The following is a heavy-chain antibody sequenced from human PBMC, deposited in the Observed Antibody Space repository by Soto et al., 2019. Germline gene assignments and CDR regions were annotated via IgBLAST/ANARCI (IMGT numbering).Heavy chain of an antibody. CDR2: ISGSGGSA. CDR1: GFPFSNFA. CDR3: AEVRISSYYMDV. J-gene: IGHJ6*03. D-gene: IGHD3-10*01. V-gene: IGHV3-23*01. Sequence: HPGGSLRLSCAGSGFPFSNFAMSWVRQAPGKGLEWVSIISGSGGSAYYVDSVKGRFTISRDNSKNTVYLQMNSLRAKDTAVYYCAEVRISSYYMDVWGQGTTVTVSS.